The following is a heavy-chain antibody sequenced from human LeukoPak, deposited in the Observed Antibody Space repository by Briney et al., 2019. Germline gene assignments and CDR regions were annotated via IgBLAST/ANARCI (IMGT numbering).Heavy chain of an antibody. J-gene: IGHJ4*02. CDR2: IYHSGST. CDR3: ARGGYYFDY. CDR1: GESFSGYY. V-gene: IGHV4-34*01. Sequence: SETLSLTCAVYGESFSGYYWSWIRQPPGKGLEWIGEIYHSGSTNYNPSLKSRVTISVDKSKNQFSLKLSSVTAADTAVYYCARGGYYFDYWGQGTLVTVSS.